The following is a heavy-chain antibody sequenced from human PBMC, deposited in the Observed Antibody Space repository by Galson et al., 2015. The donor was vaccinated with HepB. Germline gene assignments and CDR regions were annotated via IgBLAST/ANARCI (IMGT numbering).Heavy chain of an antibody. J-gene: IGHJ3*02. CDR2: ISAYNGNT. CDR3: ARVWFGESLGDAVDI. CDR1: GYTFTSYG. D-gene: IGHD3-10*01. Sequence: SVKVSCKASGYTFTSYGISWVRQAPGQGLEWMGWISAYNGNTNYAQKLQGRVTMTTDTSTSTAYMELRSLRSDDTAVYYCARVWFGESLGDAVDIWGQGTMVTVSS. V-gene: IGHV1-18*04.